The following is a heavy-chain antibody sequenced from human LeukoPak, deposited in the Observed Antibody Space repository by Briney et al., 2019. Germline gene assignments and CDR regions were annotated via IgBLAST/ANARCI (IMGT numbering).Heavy chain of an antibody. Sequence: GASVKVSCEPSGYTFTGYYIQWVRQAPRQGLEWMGWINPNSGGTNYAQKFQGRVTMTRDTSISTAYMELSSLTSDDTAVYYCARGVVAATFYCYMDVWGKGTTVTVSS. CDR2: INPNSGGT. V-gene: IGHV1-2*02. CDR1: GYTFTGYY. D-gene: IGHD2-15*01. J-gene: IGHJ6*03. CDR3: ARGVVAATFYCYMDV.